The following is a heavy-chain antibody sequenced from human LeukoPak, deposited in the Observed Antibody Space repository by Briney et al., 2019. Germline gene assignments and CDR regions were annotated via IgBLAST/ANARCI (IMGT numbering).Heavy chain of an antibody. Sequence: GGSLRLSCAASGFTFSSYAMHWVRQAPGKGLEWVALISYDGYNKYYADSVKGRFTISRDNSKNTLYLQMNSLRAEDTAVYYCARIIGSIVFFDYWGQGTLVTVSS. CDR2: ISYDGYNK. V-gene: IGHV3-30-3*01. CDR1: GFTFSSYA. D-gene: IGHD3-3*01. CDR3: ARIIGSIVFFDY. J-gene: IGHJ4*02.